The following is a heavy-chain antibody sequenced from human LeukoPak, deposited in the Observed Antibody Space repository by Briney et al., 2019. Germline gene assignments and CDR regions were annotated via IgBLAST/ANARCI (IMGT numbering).Heavy chain of an antibody. CDR3: ARGQRDGYNSDAFDI. J-gene: IGHJ3*02. CDR2: IIPIFGTA. D-gene: IGHD5-24*01. CDR1: GGTFSSYA. Sequence: GASVKVPCKASGGTFSSYAISWVRQAPGQGLEWMGGIIPIFGTANYAQKFQGRVTITTDESTSTAYMELSSLRSEDTAVYYCARGQRDGYNSDAFDIWGQGTMVTVSS. V-gene: IGHV1-69*05.